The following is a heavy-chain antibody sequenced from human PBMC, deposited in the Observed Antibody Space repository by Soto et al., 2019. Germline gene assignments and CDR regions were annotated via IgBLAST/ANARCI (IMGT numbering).Heavy chain of an antibody. CDR3: ARDGVCSGGTCNSYYYYYMDV. J-gene: IGHJ6*03. CDR1: GYTFTTYA. V-gene: IGHV1-3*01. D-gene: IGHD2-15*01. Sequence: ASVKVSCKASGYTFTTYAMHWVRQAPGQRIEWMGWINAGNGNTKYSQKFQGRVTITRDTSASTDYMELSSLRYEDTAVYYCARDGVCSGGTCNSYYYYYMDVWGKGTTVTVSS. CDR2: INAGNGNT.